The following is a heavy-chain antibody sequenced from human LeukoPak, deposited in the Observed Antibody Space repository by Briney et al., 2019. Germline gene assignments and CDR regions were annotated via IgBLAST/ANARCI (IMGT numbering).Heavy chain of an antibody. D-gene: IGHD3-22*01. V-gene: IGHV4-59*01. CDR1: SGSISTYF. J-gene: IGHJ4*02. CDR3: ARFDSESGLDY. CDR2: ISSGGYT. Sequence: SETLSLTCTVSSGSISTYFWSWIRQSPGKGLEWIGYISSGGYTNYNPSLKSRVTISVDTSKSQFSLKLNSVTAADTAVYYCARFDSESGLDYWGRGTLVTVSS.